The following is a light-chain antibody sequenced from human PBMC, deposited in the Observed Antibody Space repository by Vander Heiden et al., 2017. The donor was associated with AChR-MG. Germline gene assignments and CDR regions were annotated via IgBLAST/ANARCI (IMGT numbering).Light chain of an antibody. V-gene: IGLV2-8*01. CDR1: SSDVGRYNY. J-gene: IGLJ1*01. CDR2: KVN. Sequence: QSALTQPPSASWSPGQSVTLSCTGSSSDVGRYNYVSWYQQHPGKAPKLMIYKVNKRPSGVPDRFSGSKSGNSASLTVSGLQAQDEADYYCSSYAGSNNFVFGTGTEVTVL. CDR3: SSYAGSNNFV.